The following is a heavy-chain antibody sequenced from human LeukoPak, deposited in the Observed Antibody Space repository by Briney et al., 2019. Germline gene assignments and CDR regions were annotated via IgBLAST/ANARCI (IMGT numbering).Heavy chain of an antibody. Sequence: SETLSLTCTVSGDSISSSTYYWGWIRQPPGKGLEWIGTIYYSGGTYYNPSLRSRVTLSIDTSKNHFSLKLTSVTAADTAVYYCARLVGAATDPFDYWGQGTLVTVSS. CDR3: ARLVGAATDPFDY. CDR2: IYYSGGT. J-gene: IGHJ4*02. CDR1: GDSISSSTYY. D-gene: IGHD1-26*01. V-gene: IGHV4-39*02.